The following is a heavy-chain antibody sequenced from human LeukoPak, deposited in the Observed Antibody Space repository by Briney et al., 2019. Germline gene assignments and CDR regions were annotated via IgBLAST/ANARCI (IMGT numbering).Heavy chain of an antibody. Sequence: GGSLRLSCAASGFTFSTYWVHWVRQAPGKGLVWVSRINSDGSSTSYAGSVKGRFTISRDNAKNTLYLQMNSLRAEDTAVYYCARFYCSSTSCLEDYWGQGTLVTVSS. D-gene: IGHD2-2*01. CDR2: INSDGSST. V-gene: IGHV3-74*01. J-gene: IGHJ4*02. CDR1: GFTFSTYW. CDR3: ARFYCSSTSCLEDY.